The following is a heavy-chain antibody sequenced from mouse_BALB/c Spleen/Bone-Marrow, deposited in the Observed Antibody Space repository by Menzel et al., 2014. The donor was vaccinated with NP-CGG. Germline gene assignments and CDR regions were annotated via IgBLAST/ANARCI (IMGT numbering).Heavy chain of an antibody. CDR2: IDPANGNT. Sequence: VHVKQSGAELVKPGASVKLSCTASGFNIKDTYMHWVKQRPEQGLEWIGRIDPANGNTKYDPKFQGKATMTADTSSNTAYLQLFSLTSEDTAVYYCARTPRATFYFDYWGQGTTPTVSS. CDR3: ARTPRATFYFDY. V-gene: IGHV14-3*02. J-gene: IGHJ2*01. CDR1: GFNIKDTY. D-gene: IGHD3-1*01.